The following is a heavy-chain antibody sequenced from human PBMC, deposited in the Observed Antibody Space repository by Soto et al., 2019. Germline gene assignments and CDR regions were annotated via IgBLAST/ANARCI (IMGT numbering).Heavy chain of an antibody. J-gene: IGHJ6*02. Sequence: GASVKVSCKTSGYSFTAYGISWVRQAPGEGVEWMGWVSCYNGKTKYAQKVQGRVTMTTDTSTSTAYMEVRSLRSDDTAIYYCARDAPPPELRFLEWHNYDYNGMDVWGQGITGTVSS. D-gene: IGHD3-3*01. CDR1: GYSFTAYG. CDR2: VSCYNGKT. V-gene: IGHV1-18*01. CDR3: ARDAPPPELRFLEWHNYDYNGMDV.